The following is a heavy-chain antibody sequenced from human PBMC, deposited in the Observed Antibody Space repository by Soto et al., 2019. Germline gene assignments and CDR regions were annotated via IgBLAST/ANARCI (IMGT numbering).Heavy chain of an antibody. D-gene: IGHD3-3*01. Sequence: QVQLVESGGGVVQPGRSLRLSCAASGFTFSSYAIHWVRQAPGKGLECVALISYDGSNKYYADSVKGRFTISRDNSKNTLYLQMHSLRAEDTAVYYCARHKRDLRFLEWSYYFDYWGQGTLVTVSS. J-gene: IGHJ4*02. V-gene: IGHV3-30-3*01. CDR2: ISYDGSNK. CDR3: ARHKRDLRFLEWSYYFDY. CDR1: GFTFSSYA.